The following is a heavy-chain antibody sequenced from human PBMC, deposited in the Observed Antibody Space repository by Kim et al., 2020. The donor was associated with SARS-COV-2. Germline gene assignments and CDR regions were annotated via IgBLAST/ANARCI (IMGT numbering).Heavy chain of an antibody. CDR3: ARHGGLTVTQYFDY. D-gene: IGHD1-20*01. CDR1: GGSISSSSYY. V-gene: IGHV4-39*01. Sequence: SETLSLTCTASGGSISSSSYYWGWIRQPPGKGLEWIGSIYYSGSTYYNPSLKSRVTMSVDTSKNQFSLKLSSVTAADTAVYYCARHGGLTVTQYFDYWGQGTLVTVSS. CDR2: IYYSGST. J-gene: IGHJ4*02.